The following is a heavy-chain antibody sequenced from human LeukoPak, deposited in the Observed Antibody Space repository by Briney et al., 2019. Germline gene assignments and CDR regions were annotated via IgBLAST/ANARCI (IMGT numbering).Heavy chain of an antibody. CDR2: IRYDGNNK. CDR1: GFTFSNYG. D-gene: IGHD3-9*01. Sequence: GGSLRLSCGASGFTFSNYGMLWVRQAPGKGLEWVAFIRYDGNNKLYADSMKGRFTISRDNSKNTPYLHINSLRAEDTAVYYCAKFFDYDILTVYYDYMDVWGKGTTVTVSS. V-gene: IGHV3-30*02. J-gene: IGHJ6*03. CDR3: AKFFDYDILTVYYDYMDV.